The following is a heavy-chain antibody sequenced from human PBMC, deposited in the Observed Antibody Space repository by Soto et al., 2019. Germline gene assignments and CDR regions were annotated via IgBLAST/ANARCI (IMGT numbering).Heavy chain of an antibody. D-gene: IGHD3-3*01. Sequence: SVKVSCKASGGTFSSYAISWVRQAPGQGLEWMGGFIPIFGTANYAQKFQGRVTITADESTSTAYMELSGLRSEDTAVYYCARASVSGYLHWFDPWGQGILVTVSS. CDR3: ARASVSGYLHWFDP. V-gene: IGHV1-69*13. J-gene: IGHJ5*02. CDR1: GGTFSSYA. CDR2: FIPIFGTA.